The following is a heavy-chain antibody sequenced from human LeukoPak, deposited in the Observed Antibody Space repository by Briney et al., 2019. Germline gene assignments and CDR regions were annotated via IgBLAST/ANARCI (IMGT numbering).Heavy chain of an antibody. J-gene: IGHJ3*01. CDR1: GFTFSSHG. D-gene: IGHD4-17*01. CDR2: IWYDGSKK. V-gene: IGHV3-33*01. Sequence: GGSLRLSCAASGFTFSSHGMHWVRQAPGKGLEWVAVIWYDGSKKYHADSVKGRFTISRDNSKNTLFLQMGSLRAEDMAVYYCARGPTVITFNAFDVWGQGTMVTVSS. CDR3: ARGPTVITFNAFDV.